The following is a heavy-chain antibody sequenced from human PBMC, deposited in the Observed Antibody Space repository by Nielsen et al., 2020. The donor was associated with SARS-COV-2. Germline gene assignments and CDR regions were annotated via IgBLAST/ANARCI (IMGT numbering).Heavy chain of an antibody. V-gene: IGHV3-21*01. CDR3: ARTDYYYYGMDA. J-gene: IGHJ6*02. CDR1: GFTFSSYS. Sequence: GESLKISCAASGFTFSSYSMNWVRQAPGKGLEWVSSISSSSSYIYYADSVKGRFTISRDNAKNSLYLQMNSLRAEDTAVYYCARTDYYYYGMDAWGQGTTVTVSS. CDR2: ISSSSSYI.